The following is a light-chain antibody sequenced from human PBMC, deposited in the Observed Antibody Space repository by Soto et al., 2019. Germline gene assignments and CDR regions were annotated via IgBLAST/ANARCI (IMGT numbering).Light chain of an antibody. J-gene: IGLJ2*01. CDR2: DNT. V-gene: IGLV1-51*01. CDR3: GTWDNSLNAMV. Sequence: QSVLTQPPSVSAAPGQKVSISCSGGNSNMGNNLVSWYQQVPGTAPKLLIHDNTERPSGIPDRFSGSKSGTSATLGITGLQTGDEADYYCGTWDNSLNAMVFGGGTQLTVL. CDR1: NSNMGNNL.